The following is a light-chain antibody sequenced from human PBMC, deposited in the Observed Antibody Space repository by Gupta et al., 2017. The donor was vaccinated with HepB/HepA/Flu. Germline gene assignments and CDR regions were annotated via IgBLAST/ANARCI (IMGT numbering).Light chain of an antibody. CDR1: QSISSY. CDR2: AAS. V-gene: IGKV1-39*01. CDR3: QQNDSTPTFT. Sequence: QSTQSPSSLSASVGDRVTITCRARQSISSYLNWYQQKPGKAPKLLIYAASSLQSGVPSRFSGSGSGTDLTLTISSLQQEDFAAYYCQQNDSTPTFTFGHGTKVDIK. J-gene: IGKJ3*01.